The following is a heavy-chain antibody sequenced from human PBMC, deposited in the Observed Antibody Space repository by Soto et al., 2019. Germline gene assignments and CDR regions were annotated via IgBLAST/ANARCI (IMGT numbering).Heavy chain of an antibody. D-gene: IGHD6-19*01. Sequence: SGPTLVNPTQTLTLTCTFSGFSLTTSGVAVGWIRQPPGKALEWLALIYWNDDKRYSLSLKSRLTITRDTSKNHVVVTVTNMDPVDTATYYCARARYSSTSYYFDYWGPGTLVTVSS. CDR1: GFSLTTSGVA. V-gene: IGHV2-5*01. J-gene: IGHJ4*02. CDR2: IYWNDDK. CDR3: ARARYSSTSYYFDY.